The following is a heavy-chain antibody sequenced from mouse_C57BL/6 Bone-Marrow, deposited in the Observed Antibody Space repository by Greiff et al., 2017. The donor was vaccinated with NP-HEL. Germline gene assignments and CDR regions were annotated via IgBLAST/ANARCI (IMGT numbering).Heavy chain of an antibody. CDR2: IDPSDSYT. J-gene: IGHJ3*01. CDR1: GYTFTSYW. CDR3: AIYYGNYLAWFAY. Sequence: QVHVKQPGAELVRPGTSVKLSCKASGYTFTSYWMHWVKQRPGQGLEWIGVIDPSDSYTNYNQKFKGKATLTVDTSSSTAYMQLSSLTSEDSAVYYCAIYYGNYLAWFAYWGQGTLVTVSA. V-gene: IGHV1-59*01. D-gene: IGHD2-1*01.